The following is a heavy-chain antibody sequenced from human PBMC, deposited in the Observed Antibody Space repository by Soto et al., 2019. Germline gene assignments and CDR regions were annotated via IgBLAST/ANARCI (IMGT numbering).Heavy chain of an antibody. V-gene: IGHV4-38-2*01. CDR2: IYHSGTT. J-gene: IGHJ4*02. D-gene: IGHD6-13*01. CDR3: ARSLLSSSWFVAY. Sequence: SETLSLTCAVSGYSISSGYYWTWIRQPPGKGPEGIGTIYHSGTTYYNPSLKSRVTISIDTSQNPFSLNLTSLTDPHTAVYFCARSLLSSSWFVAYWGQGSPVTVSS. CDR1: GYSISSGYY.